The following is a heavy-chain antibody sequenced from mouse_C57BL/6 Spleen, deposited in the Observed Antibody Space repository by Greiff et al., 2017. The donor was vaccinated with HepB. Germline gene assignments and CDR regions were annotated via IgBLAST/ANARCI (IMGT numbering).Heavy chain of an antibody. V-gene: IGHV1-72*01. Sequence: QVHVKQSGAELVKPGASVKLSCKASGYTFTSYWMHWVKQRPGRGLEWIGRIDPNSGGTKYNEKFKSKATLTVDKPSSTAYMQRSSLTSEDSAVYYCARVYYDYDVEFAYWGQGTLVTVST. J-gene: IGHJ3*01. CDR1: GYTFTSYW. CDR3: ARVYYDYDVEFAY. D-gene: IGHD2-4*01. CDR2: IDPNSGGT.